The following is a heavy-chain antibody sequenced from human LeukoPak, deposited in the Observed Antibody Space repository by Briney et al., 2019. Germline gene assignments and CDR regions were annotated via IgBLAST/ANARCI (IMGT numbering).Heavy chain of an antibody. V-gene: IGHV3-30*02. CDR2: MNFDGSKK. Sequence: GGSLRLSCSSPGFSFRDYGMHWVRQAPGKGLEWVAFMNFDGSKKYYADSVKGRFTISRDNSKSTMYLQVDSLRTEDTAMYYCAKDSNWAFQYWGQGTLVTVSS. J-gene: IGHJ4*02. CDR3: AKDSNWAFQY. D-gene: IGHD7-27*01. CDR1: GFSFRDYG.